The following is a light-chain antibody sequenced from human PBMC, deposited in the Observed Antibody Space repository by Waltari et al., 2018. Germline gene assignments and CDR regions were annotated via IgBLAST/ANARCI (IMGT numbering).Light chain of an antibody. J-gene: IGKJ4*01. Sequence: DIQMTQSPSSLSAYVGDRVTLTCQASQDLRKNLNWVQQKPGKAPQLRSFDASNSHAAVPSRFSGSGSGTDVAFTISSLQPEDIGTYFCQQYANLPLTFGGGTRVEIK. CDR3: QQYANLPLT. CDR2: DAS. CDR1: QDLRKN. V-gene: IGKV1-33*01.